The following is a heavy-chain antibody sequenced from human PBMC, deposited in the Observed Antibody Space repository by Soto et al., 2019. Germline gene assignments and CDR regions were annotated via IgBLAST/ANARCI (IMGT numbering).Heavy chain of an antibody. J-gene: IGHJ5*02. CDR3: ARDRESTYYYDSSGRLDVGDNWFDP. CDR1: GGSISSGGYY. D-gene: IGHD3-22*01. Sequence: SETLSLTCTVSGGSISSGGYYWSWIRQHPGKGLEWIGYIYYSGSTYYNPSLKSRVTISVDTSKNQFSLKLSSVTAADTAVYYCARDRESTYYYDSSGRLDVGDNWFDPWGQGTLVTVSS. V-gene: IGHV4-31*03. CDR2: IYYSGST.